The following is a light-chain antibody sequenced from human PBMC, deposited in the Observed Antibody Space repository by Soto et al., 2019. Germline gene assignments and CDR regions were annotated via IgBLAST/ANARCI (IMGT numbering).Light chain of an antibody. Sequence: QSVLAQPPSASGTPGQRVAISCSGTSSNIGSNPVNWFQQLPGTAPKLLIYGSDQRPSGVPDRFSGSKSGTSASLAISGLQSEDEADYYCAAWDVSLFGPVFGGGTQLTVL. CDR1: SSNIGSNP. V-gene: IGLV1-44*01. CDR3: AAWDVSLFGPV. J-gene: IGLJ2*01. CDR2: GSD.